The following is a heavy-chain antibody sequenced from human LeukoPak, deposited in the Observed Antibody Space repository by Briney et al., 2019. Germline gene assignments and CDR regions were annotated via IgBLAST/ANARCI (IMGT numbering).Heavy chain of an antibody. J-gene: IGHJ4*02. Sequence: SETLSLTCTVSGGSISSYYWSWIRQPPGKGLEWIGYIYYSGSTNYNPSLKSRVTISVDTSKNQFSLKLSSVTAADTAVYYCASSSIASLGVFDYWGQGTLVTVSS. D-gene: IGHD6-6*01. CDR3: ASSSIASLGVFDY. V-gene: IGHV4-59*12. CDR1: GGSISSYY. CDR2: IYYSGST.